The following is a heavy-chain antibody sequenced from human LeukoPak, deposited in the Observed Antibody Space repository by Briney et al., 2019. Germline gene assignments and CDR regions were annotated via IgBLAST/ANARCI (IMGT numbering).Heavy chain of an antibody. V-gene: IGHV1-18*01. J-gene: IGHJ5*02. CDR1: GYTFTSYG. CDR2: ISAYNGNT. Sequence: ASVTVSCKASGYTFTSYGISWVRQAPGQGLEWMGWISAYNGNTNYAQKLQGRVTMTTDTSTSTAYMELRSLRSDDTAVYYCARYRGPIAVAGTNWFDPWGQGTLVTVSS. CDR3: ARYRGPIAVAGTNWFDP. D-gene: IGHD6-19*01.